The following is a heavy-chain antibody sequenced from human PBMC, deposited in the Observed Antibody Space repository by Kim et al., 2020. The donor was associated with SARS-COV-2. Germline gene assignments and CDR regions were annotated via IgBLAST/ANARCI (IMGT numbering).Heavy chain of an antibody. D-gene: IGHD1-26*01. CDR2: ISYEGSTQ. Sequence: GGSLRLSCAASGFTFSSHVMHWVHQTPGKGLEWVALISYEGSTQKYTDSVKGRFTVSRDNSKNTLFLQMNSLRPEDKAVYYCARNLVGDTDLGPWGQGTLVTVSS. CDR3: ARNLVGDTDLGP. V-gene: IGHV3-30*03. J-gene: IGHJ5*02. CDR1: GFTFSSHV.